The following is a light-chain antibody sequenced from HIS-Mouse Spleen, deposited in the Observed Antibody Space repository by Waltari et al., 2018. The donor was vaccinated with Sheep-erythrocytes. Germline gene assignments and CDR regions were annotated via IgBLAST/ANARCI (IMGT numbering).Light chain of an antibody. J-gene: IGKJ2*01. CDR3: QQFNSHPMYT. V-gene: IGKV1-13*02. Sequence: AIQLTQSPSSLSASVGDRVTITCRASQGISSALAWDQQKPGKTPKLLIYDASSLESGVPSRFSGSGSGTDFTLTISSLQPEDFATYYCQQFNSHPMYTFGQGTKLEIK. CDR2: DAS. CDR1: QGISSA.